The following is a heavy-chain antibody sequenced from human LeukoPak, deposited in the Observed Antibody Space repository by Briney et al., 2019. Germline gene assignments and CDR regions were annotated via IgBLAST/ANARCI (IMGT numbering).Heavy chain of an antibody. CDR3: ARDHYGSGSWFDP. CDR1: GFTFSSYW. Sequence: GSLRLSCAASGFTFSSYWMHWVRQAPGKGLVWVSRINSDGRSTSYTDSGKCRFAISRDNAKKTLYPQMNSLRAEDTAVYYCARDHYGSGSWFDPWGQGTLVTVSS. J-gene: IGHJ5*02. V-gene: IGHV3-74*01. CDR2: INSDGRST. D-gene: IGHD3-10*01.